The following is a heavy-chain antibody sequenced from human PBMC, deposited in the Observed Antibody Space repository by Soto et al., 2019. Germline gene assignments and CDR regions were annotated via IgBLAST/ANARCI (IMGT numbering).Heavy chain of an antibody. CDR1: GGSISSGDYY. Sequence: SETRSLTCTVSGGSISSGDYYWSWIRQPPGKGLEWIGYIYYSGSTYYNPSLKSRVTISVDTSKNQFSLKLSSVTAADTAVYYCARVKGSSWYGSFDYWGQGTLVTVSS. CDR2: IYYSGST. D-gene: IGHD6-13*01. J-gene: IGHJ4*02. V-gene: IGHV4-30-4*01. CDR3: ARVKGSSWYGSFDY.